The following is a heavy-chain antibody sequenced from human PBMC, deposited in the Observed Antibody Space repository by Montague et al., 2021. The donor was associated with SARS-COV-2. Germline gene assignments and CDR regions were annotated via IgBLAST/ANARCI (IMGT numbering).Heavy chain of an antibody. Sequence: TLSLTCSFSGGSISTGSYYWGWIRQPPRKGLEWIGSIYYSGDTYYNPSLKSRVTISVDTSKNQFTLRLSSVTAADTAVYYCVRGGDYTDYGRVDYWGQGTLGIVSS. D-gene: IGHD4-11*01. CDR3: VRGGDYTDYGRVDY. V-gene: IGHV4-39*01. CDR2: IYYSGDT. CDR1: GGSISTGSYY. J-gene: IGHJ4*02.